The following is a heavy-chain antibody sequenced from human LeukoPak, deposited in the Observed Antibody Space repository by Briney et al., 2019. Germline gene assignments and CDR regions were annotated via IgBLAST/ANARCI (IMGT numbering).Heavy chain of an antibody. CDR2: IYTSGST. CDR1: GGSISSYY. CDR3: AREPGPYCYGSIDDY. Sequence: SETLSLTCTVSGGSISSYYWSWIRQPAGKGLEWIGRIYTSGSTNYNPSLKSRVTMSVDTSKNQFSLKLSSVTAADTAVYYCAREPGPYCYGSIDDYWGQGTLVTVSS. J-gene: IGHJ4*02. V-gene: IGHV4-4*07. D-gene: IGHD5-18*01.